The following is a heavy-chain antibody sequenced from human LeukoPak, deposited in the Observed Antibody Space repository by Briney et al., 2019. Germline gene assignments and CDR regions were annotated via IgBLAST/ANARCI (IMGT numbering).Heavy chain of an antibody. J-gene: IGHJ4*02. CDR3: ARGWRVTTSPGRYAGGY. Sequence: ASVKVSCKAAGYTFTSYGISWVRQAPGQGLEWMGWISAYNGNTNYAQKLQGRVTMTTDTSTSTAYLELRSLRSDDTAVYYCARGWRVTTSPGRYAGGYWGQGTLVTVSS. CDR1: GYTFTSYG. V-gene: IGHV1-18*01. D-gene: IGHD4-17*01. CDR2: ISAYNGNT.